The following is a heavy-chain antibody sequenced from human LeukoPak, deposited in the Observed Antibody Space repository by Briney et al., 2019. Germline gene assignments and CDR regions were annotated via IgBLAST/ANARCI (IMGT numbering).Heavy chain of an antibody. J-gene: IGHJ4*02. CDR1: GFIFSSDD. CDR3: ARDPSSWYPKYFDY. V-gene: IGHV3-30*02. CDR2: IQSNGRNK. D-gene: IGHD6-13*01. Sequence: GGSLRLSCAASGFIFSSDDMHWVRQAPGKGLEWVAGIQSNGRNKYYVDSVKGRFAISRDNSKSTLYLQMNSLRAEDTAVYYCARDPSSWYPKYFDYWGQGTLVTVSS.